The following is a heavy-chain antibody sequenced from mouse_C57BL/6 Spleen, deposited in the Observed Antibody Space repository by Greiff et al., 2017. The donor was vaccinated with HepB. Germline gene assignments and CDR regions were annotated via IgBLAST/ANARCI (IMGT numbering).Heavy chain of an antibody. CDR1: GYTFTSYW. J-gene: IGHJ2*01. Sequence: VKLQQPGAELVRPGTSVKLSCKASGYTFTSYWMHWVKQRPGQGLEWIGVIDPSDSYTNYNQKFKGKATLTVDTSSSTAYMQLSSLTSEDSAVYYCASGGGSYFDYWGQGTTLTVSS. V-gene: IGHV1-59*01. CDR3: ASGGGSYFDY. CDR2: IDPSDSYT.